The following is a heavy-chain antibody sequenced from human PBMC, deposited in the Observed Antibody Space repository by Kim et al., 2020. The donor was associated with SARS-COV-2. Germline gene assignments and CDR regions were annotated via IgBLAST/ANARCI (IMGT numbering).Heavy chain of an antibody. CDR3: ARGGSWPGAFDI. Sequence: AVSVKSRITINPDTSKNQFSLQLNSVTPEDTAVYYCARGGSWPGAFDIWGQGTMVTVSS. V-gene: IGHV6-1*01. J-gene: IGHJ3*02. D-gene: IGHD6-13*01.